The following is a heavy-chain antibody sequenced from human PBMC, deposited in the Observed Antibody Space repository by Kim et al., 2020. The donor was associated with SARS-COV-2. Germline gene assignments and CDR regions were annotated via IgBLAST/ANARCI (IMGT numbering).Heavy chain of an antibody. CDR3: ARRDKTIGYCIGGSCYRVFYY. Sequence: SETLSLTCTVSSGSITTSYYWGWIRQPPGNGLEWIGTVYYSGSTYYNPSLKNRVTISVDPSQSQFSLKLSSVTAADTAVYYCARRDKTIGYCIGGSCYRVFYYWGQGTLVTVSS. J-gene: IGHJ4*02. CDR1: SGSITTSYY. D-gene: IGHD2-15*01. CDR2: VYYSGST. V-gene: IGHV4-39*01.